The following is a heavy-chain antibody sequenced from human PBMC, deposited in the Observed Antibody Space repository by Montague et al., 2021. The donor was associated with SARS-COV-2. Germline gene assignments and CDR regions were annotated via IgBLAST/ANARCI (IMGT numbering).Heavy chain of an antibody. Sequence: SETLSLTCVVSDVSLSSSTWWSWVRQSPGKGLEWVGETYLSGFTXYNPAVKSQVTISLDDSRSQFSLKLTSVTAADTAVYFCARGGLGNRGFDYWGQGALVTVSS. CDR2: TYLSGFT. J-gene: IGHJ4*02. D-gene: IGHD3/OR15-3a*01. CDR1: DVSLSSSTW. CDR3: ARGGLGNRGFDY. V-gene: IGHV4-4*02.